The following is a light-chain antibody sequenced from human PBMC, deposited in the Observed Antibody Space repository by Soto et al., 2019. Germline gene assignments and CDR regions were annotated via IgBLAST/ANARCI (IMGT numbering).Light chain of an antibody. V-gene: IGKV4-1*01. CDR3: QQYDTYSWT. CDR2: DSS. CDR1: QSVLSSSNNKNY. Sequence: DIVMTQSPDSLAVSLGERATINCKSSQSVLSSSNNKNYLAWYQQKPGKAPKLLIYDSSSLQSGVPSRFSGSGSGTEFTLTITSVQPDDFATYSCQQYDTYSWTFGQGTKVDI. J-gene: IGKJ1*01.